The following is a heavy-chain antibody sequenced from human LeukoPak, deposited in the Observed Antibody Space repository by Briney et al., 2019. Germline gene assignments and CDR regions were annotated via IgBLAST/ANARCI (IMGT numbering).Heavy chain of an antibody. CDR2: MNPNSGNT. V-gene: IGHV1-8*01. CDR3: ASALRGCSGGSCYSTALYYFDY. J-gene: IGHJ4*02. D-gene: IGHD2-15*01. CDR1: GYTFTSYD. Sequence: ASVKVCCKASGYTFTSYDINWVRQATGQGLEWMGWMNPNSGNTGYAQKFQGRVTMTRNTSISTAYMELSSLRSEDTAVYYCASALRGCSGGSCYSTALYYFDYWGQGTLVTVSS.